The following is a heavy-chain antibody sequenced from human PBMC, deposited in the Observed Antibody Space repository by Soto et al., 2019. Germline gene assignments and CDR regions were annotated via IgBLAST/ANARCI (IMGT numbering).Heavy chain of an antibody. CDR1: GFTFSAYA. J-gene: IGHJ4*02. CDR3: ARDGSSRGLWLGPDY. V-gene: IGHV3-30-3*01. CDR2: ISDDGTNK. D-gene: IGHD5-18*01. Sequence: GGSLRLSCAASGFTFSAYAMHCVRQAPGKGLEWVAVISDDGTNKHYADSVRGRFTISRDNSKNTLYVQMNSLRAEDTAFYYCARDGSSRGLWLGPDYWGQGTQVTVSS.